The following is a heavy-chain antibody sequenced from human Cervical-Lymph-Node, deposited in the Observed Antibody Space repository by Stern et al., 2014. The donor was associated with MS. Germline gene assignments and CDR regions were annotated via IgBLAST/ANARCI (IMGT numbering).Heavy chain of an antibody. CDR3: ARTKTVTTYYGMDV. CDR1: GCTFTGYY. Sequence: QVQLVESGAEVKKPGASVKVSCKASGCTFTGYYLHWVRQAPGQGLEWMGLSNTVHGGTNSAKKFQGRITMTRDTAISTAYMELSRLTADDTAVYYCARTKTVTTYYGMDVWGQGTTVTVSS. D-gene: IGHD4-17*01. V-gene: IGHV1-2*02. CDR2: SNTVHGGT. J-gene: IGHJ6*02.